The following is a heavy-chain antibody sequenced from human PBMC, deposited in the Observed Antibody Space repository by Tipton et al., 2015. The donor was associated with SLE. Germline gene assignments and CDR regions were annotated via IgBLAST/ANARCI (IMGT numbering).Heavy chain of an antibody. D-gene: IGHD3-9*01. J-gene: IGHJ6*03. CDR2: IIPIFGTS. V-gene: IGHV1-69*06. CDR3: ARGGDDILTGYYKGRYYYYYMDV. CDR1: GGTFSSYA. Sequence: QLVQSGAEVKKPGSSVKVSCKASGGTFSSYAISWVRQAPGQGLEWMGGIIPIFGTSNYAQKFQGRVTITADKSTSTAYLELSSLRSEDTAVYYCARGGDDILTGYYKGRYYYYYMDVWGKGTTVTVSS.